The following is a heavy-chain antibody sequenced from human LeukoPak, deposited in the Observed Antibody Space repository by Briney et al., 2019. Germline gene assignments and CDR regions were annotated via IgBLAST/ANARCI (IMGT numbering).Heavy chain of an antibody. Sequence: GGSLRLSCAASGFTFSSYGMHWVRQAPGKGLEWVAVISYDGSNKYYADSVKGRFTISRDDSKNTLYVEMNSLRLDDTAIYYCARGPPTSRSGAHFDYWGQGSLVTVSP. CDR1: GFTFSSYG. V-gene: IGHV3-30*03. CDR2: ISYDGSNK. CDR3: ARGPPTSRSGAHFDY. D-gene: IGHD5-12*01. J-gene: IGHJ4*02.